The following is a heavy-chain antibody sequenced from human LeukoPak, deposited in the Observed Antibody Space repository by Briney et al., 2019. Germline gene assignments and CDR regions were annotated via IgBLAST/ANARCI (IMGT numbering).Heavy chain of an antibody. V-gene: IGHV4-30-4*08. CDR3: ARDEAAGLGSFDY. CDR2: IYYSGST. D-gene: IGHD6-13*01. J-gene: IGHJ4*02. CDR1: GGSISSGDYY. Sequence: PSETLSLTCTVSGGSISSGDYYWSWIRQPPGKGLEWIGYIYYSGSTYYNPSLKSRVTISVDTSKHQFSLKLSSVTAADTAVYYCARDEAAGLGSFDYWGQGTLVTVSS.